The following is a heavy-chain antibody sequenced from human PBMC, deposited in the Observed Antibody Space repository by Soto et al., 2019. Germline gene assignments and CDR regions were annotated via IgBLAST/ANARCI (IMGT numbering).Heavy chain of an antibody. V-gene: IGHV4-39*01. CDR2: IYYSGST. D-gene: IGHD2-15*01. J-gene: IGHJ5*02. CDR1: GGSISSSSYY. CDR3: ARLLVVPPNNWFDP. Sequence: SETLSLTCTVSGGSISSSSYYWGWIRQPPGKGLEWIGSIYYSGSTYYNPSLKSRVTMSVDTSKNQFSLKLSSVTAADTAVYYCARLLVVPPNNWFDPWGQGTLVTVSS.